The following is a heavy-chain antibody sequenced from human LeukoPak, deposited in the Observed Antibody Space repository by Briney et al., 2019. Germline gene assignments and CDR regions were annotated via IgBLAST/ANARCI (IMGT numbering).Heavy chain of an antibody. J-gene: IGHJ6*03. V-gene: IGHV4-34*01. Sequence: SETLSLTGAVYGGSFSGYYWSWIRQPPGKGLEWIGEINHSGSTNYNPSLKSRVTISVDTSKNQFSLKLSSVTAADTTMYYCARGGWAPDYYYYYYMDVWGKGTTVTVSS. CDR3: ARGGWAPDYYYYYYMDV. CDR2: INHSGST. CDR1: GGSFSGYY. D-gene: IGHD6-19*01.